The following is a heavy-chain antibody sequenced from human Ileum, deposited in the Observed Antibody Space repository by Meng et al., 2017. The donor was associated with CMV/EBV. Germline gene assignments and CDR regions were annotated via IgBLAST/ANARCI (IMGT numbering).Heavy chain of an antibody. V-gene: IGHV3-74*03. Sequence: ETLSLTCAASGFIFSVHWMHWVRQAPGHGLEWVADISGDGSSATYTDSVKGRFTVSRDNAKSTLHLQMDSLRVDDSAIYYCVRGVGRPGEGSTWYKWYDPWGQGTLVTVSS. CDR2: ISGDGSSA. CDR3: VRGVGRPGEGSTWYKWYDP. J-gene: IGHJ5*02. D-gene: IGHD1-14*01. CDR1: GFIFSVHW.